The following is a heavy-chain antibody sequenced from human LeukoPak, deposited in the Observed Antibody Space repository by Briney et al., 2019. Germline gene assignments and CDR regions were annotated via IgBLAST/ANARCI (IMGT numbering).Heavy chain of an antibody. D-gene: IGHD3-9*01. CDR3: ARVGGGALRYFDWLWIDY. V-gene: IGHV3-21*01. J-gene: IGHJ4*02. Sequence: PGGSLRLSRAASGFTFSSDSMNWVRQAPRKGLEWVSSISISSSYIYYADSVKGRFTISRDNAKNSLYLQMNSLRAEDTAVYYCARVGGGALRYFDWLWIDYWGQGTLVTVSS. CDR2: ISISSSYI. CDR1: GFTFSSDS.